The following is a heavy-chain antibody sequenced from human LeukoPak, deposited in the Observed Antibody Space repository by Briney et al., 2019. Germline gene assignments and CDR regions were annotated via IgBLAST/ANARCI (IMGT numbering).Heavy chain of an antibody. CDR2: ISSNGGST. CDR1: GFTFSSYA. CDR3: AQGPESGNY. J-gene: IGHJ4*02. D-gene: IGHD1-14*01. V-gene: IGHV3-64*01. Sequence: GGSLRLSCAASGFTFSSYAMHWVRQAPGKGLEYVSAISSNGGSTYYANSVKGRLTISRDNSKNTLYLQMNSLRAEDTAVYYCAQGPESGNYWGQGTLVTVSS.